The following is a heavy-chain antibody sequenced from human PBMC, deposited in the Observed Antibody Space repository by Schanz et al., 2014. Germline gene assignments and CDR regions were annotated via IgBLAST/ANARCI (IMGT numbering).Heavy chain of an antibody. D-gene: IGHD3-9*01. CDR3: ARDSRPNYDFLTAYYSIDY. CDR1: GFTLSSYA. CDR2: ISSSGSYI. V-gene: IGHV3-21*01. J-gene: IGHJ4*02. Sequence: VQLVESGGGVVQPGRSLRLSCAAYGFTLSSYAMHWVRQAPGKGLEWVSSISSSGSYIHYADSVKGRFTISRDNAKNTLYLQRNSLRAEDTAVYYCARDSRPNYDFLTAYYSIDYWGQGALVTVSS.